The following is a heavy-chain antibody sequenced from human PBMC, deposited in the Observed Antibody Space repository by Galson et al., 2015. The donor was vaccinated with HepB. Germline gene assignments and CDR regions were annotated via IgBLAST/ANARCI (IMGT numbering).Heavy chain of an antibody. Sequence: SVKVSCKASGYTFTTYSFTWVRQAPGQGLEWMGWSSVFNENTIYAQKFQGRVTMTTDTSTSTAYMELRSLRSDDTAVYYCAREGPGVKYDYWGQGTLVTVSS. CDR3: AREGPGVKYDY. V-gene: IGHV1-18*04. CDR1: GYTFTTYS. J-gene: IGHJ4*02. CDR2: SSVFNENT.